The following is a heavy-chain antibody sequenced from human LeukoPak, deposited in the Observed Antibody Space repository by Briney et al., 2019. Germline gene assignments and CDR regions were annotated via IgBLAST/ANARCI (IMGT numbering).Heavy chain of an antibody. D-gene: IGHD1-1*01. CDR3: AKDGTARDLYYYYYMDV. J-gene: IGHJ6*03. CDR1: GFTFSSYG. CDR2: IRYDGSNK. Sequence: GALRLSCAASGFTFSSYGMHWVRQAPGKGQEWVAFIRYDGSNKYYADSVKGRFTISRDNSKNTLYLQMNSLRAEDTAVYYCAKDGTARDLYYYYYMDVWGKGTTVTVSS. V-gene: IGHV3-30*02.